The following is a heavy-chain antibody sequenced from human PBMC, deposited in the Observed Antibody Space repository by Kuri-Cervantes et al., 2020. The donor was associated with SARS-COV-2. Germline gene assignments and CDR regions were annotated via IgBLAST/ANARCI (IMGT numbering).Heavy chain of an antibody. Sequence: GESLKISCTASGFTFSRNAMSWVRQAPGKGLEWVSTISTSGGNTYYADPVKGRFTISRDNSKNTLYLQMNSLRAEDTAVYYCASTFLWWERRFDYWGQGTLVTVSS. J-gene: IGHJ4*02. CDR2: ISTSGGNT. D-gene: IGHD2-21*01. CDR1: GFTFSRNA. V-gene: IGHV3-23*01. CDR3: ASTFLWWERRFDY.